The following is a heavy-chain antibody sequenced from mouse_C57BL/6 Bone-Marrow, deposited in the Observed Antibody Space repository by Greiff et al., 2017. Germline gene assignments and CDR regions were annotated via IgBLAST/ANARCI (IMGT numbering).Heavy chain of an antibody. CDR1: GFTFSSYG. J-gene: IGHJ2*01. CDR2: ISSGGSYT. V-gene: IGHV5-6*01. D-gene: IGHD2-12*01. CDR3: ARLRPDY. Sequence: DVHLVESGGDLVKPGGSLKLSCAASGFTFSSYGMSWVRQTPDKRLEWVATISSGGSYTYYPDSVKGRFTISRDNAKNTLYLQMSILKSEDTAMYYCARLRPDYWGQGTTLTVSS.